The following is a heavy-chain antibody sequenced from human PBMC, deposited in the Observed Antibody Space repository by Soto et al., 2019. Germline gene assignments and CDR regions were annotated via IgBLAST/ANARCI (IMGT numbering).Heavy chain of an antibody. V-gene: IGHV1-2*04. J-gene: IGHJ6*02. CDR3: AREGLAKDIVLVPAAIPGRGGEMDV. CDR1: GYTFTGYY. D-gene: IGHD2-2*01. CDR2: INPNSGGT. Sequence: GASVKVSCKASGYTFTGYYMHWVRQAPGQGLEWMGWINPNSGGTNYAQKFQGWVTMTRDTSISTAYMELSRLRSDDTAVYYCAREGLAKDIVLVPAAIPGRGGEMDVWCPGTTVTVAS.